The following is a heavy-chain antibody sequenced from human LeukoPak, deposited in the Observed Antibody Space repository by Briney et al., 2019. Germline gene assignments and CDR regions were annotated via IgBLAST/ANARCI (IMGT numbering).Heavy chain of an antibody. CDR3: ARGSVIRGVIYYYYGMDV. CDR2: IHYSGST. D-gene: IGHD3-10*01. V-gene: IGHV4-59*02. Sequence: SETLSLTCTVSGGSVSSDYWSWIRQPPGRGLEWIGYIHYSGSTNSNPSLKSRVTISIDTSKNQVSLKLSSVTAADTAVYYCARGSVIRGVIYYYYGMDVWGQGTTVTVSS. J-gene: IGHJ6*02. CDR1: GGSVSSDY.